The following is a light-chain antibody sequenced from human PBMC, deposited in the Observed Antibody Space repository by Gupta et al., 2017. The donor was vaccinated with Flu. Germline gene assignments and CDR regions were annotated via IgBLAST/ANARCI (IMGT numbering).Light chain of an antibody. CDR1: RSNIGAGYD. J-gene: IGLJ3*02. Sequence: QPVLTQPPSVSGAPGQGITISCTGSRSNIGAGYDVHWYQQIPGTAPKVVIYGNKNRPSGVPDRFSGSKSVTSASLVIAGLQAEEEADYYCQSYDNSLSGSKVFGGGTKLTVL. CDR3: QSYDNSLSGSKV. CDR2: GNK. V-gene: IGLV1-40*01.